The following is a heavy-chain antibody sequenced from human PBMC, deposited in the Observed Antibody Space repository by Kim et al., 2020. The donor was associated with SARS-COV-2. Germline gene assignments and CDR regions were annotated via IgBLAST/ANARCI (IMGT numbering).Heavy chain of an antibody. CDR2: IYYSGST. Sequence: SETLSLTCTVSGGSISSYYWSWIRQPPGKGLEWIGYIYYSGSTNYKPSLKSRVTISVDTSKNQFSLKLSSVTAADAAVYYCARVLAAADAFDIWGQGTMVTVSS. CDR1: GGSISSYY. J-gene: IGHJ3*02. D-gene: IGHD6-25*01. CDR3: ARVLAAADAFDI. V-gene: IGHV4-59*13.